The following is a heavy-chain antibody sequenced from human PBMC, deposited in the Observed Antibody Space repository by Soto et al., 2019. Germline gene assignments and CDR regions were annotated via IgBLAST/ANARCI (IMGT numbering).Heavy chain of an antibody. V-gene: IGHV7-4-1*01. CDR2: INTNTGNP. CDR1: GYTFTSYA. J-gene: IGHJ6*01. Sequence: QVQLVQSGTELKKPGASVKVSCKASGYTFTSYAMNWVRQSPGQGLEWMGWINTNTGNPPYAQGFTGRFVFSLDTSVSTAYLQICSLKAEDTAVYYCARDHTPRVYQPLDPYYYYYGMDVW. CDR3: ARDHTPRVYQPLDPYYYYYGMDV. D-gene: IGHD2-2*01.